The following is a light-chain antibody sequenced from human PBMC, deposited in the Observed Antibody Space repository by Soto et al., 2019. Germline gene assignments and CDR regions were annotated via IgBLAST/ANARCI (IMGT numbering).Light chain of an antibody. CDR2: GAS. V-gene: IGKV3-15*01. J-gene: IGKJ1*01. CDR1: QSVSNK. CDR3: QQYNNWPPWT. Sequence: EIVMTQSPATLSVSPGERATLSCRASQSVSNKLAWYQQKPGQAPRLLIYGASTRATGIPARFSGSGSGTEFSLTISSLQSEDFAVYYCQQYNNWPPWTFGQGTKVDI.